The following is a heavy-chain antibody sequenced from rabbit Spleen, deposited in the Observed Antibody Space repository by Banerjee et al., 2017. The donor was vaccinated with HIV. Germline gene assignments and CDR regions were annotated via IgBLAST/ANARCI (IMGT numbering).Heavy chain of an antibody. D-gene: IGHD3-1*01. CDR2: IAAGSSGNP. V-gene: IGHV1S40*01. CDR3: ARDKELDIWGYEIDF. CDR1: GFSFSSSDY. Sequence: EESGGDLIKPGASLTLTCTASGFSFSSSDYMCWVRQAPGKGLEWIACIAAGSSGNPYYANWAKGRFTISTTSSTTVTLQMTRLTAADTATYFCARDKELDIWGYEIDFWGQGTLVTVS. J-gene: IGHJ3*01.